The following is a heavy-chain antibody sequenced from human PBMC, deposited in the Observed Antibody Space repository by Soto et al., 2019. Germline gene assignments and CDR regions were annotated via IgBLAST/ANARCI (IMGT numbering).Heavy chain of an antibody. Sequence: QVQLVESGGGVVQPGRSLRLTCAVSGFTFNSHAMHWVRQAPGKGLEWVAVISYGGANNYYADSVKGRFTISRDNSQNTLFLQMNSLRPEDTAVYYCARGPRSCSHTSCYTIDYWGQGTLVTVSS. D-gene: IGHD2-2*02. CDR3: ARGPRSCSHTSCYTIDY. CDR2: ISYGGANN. J-gene: IGHJ4*02. CDR1: GFTFNSHA. V-gene: IGHV3-30*03.